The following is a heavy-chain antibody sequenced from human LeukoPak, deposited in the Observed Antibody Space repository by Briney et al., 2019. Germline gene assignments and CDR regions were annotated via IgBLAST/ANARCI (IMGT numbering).Heavy chain of an antibody. CDR1: AFTFSNHA. CDR3: AKNVVVKRYIDF. V-gene: IGHV3-23*01. CDR2: ISGGGRTT. J-gene: IGHJ4*02. D-gene: IGHD2-15*01. Sequence: PGRSLRLSCAPSAFTFSNHAMSWVRQAPGKGLQWVAVISGGGRTTEYEDFVKGRFTISRDNSKNTLSLQMNSLTVENTAKYFCAKNVVVKRYIDFWGQGTLVTVSS.